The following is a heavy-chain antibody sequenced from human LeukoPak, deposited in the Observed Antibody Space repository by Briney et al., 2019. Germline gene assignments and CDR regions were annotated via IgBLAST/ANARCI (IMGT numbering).Heavy chain of an antibody. J-gene: IGHJ5*02. D-gene: IGHD5-12*01. CDR2: INPNSGGT. V-gene: IGHV1-2*02. CDR3: AREGLGGSNWFDP. CDR1: GYTFTGYY. Sequence: ASVKVSCKASGYTFTGYYMHWVRQAPGQGLEWMGWINPNSGGTNYAQKFQGRVTMTRDKSSSTAYMELSRLRSDDTAVYYCAREGLGGSNWFDPWGQGSLVTVSS.